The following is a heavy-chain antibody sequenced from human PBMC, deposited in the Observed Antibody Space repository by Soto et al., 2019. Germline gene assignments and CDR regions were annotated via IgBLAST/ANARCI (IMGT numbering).Heavy chain of an antibody. CDR2: ISYRGNT. D-gene: IGHD3-10*01. V-gene: IGHV4-31*01. CDR1: GGFINSDDYY. J-gene: IGHJ5*02. CDR3: ARAVGFTTGRGYGLFDP. Sequence: QVQLHESGPGLVKPSQTLSLTCTVSGGFINSDDYYWSWIRQHPGKGLEWIGYISYRGNTYYQPSHKGPXSXSXXTSQIQCSLRLTSVTAADTAIYYCARAVGFTTGRGYGLFDPWGPGTLVSVSS.